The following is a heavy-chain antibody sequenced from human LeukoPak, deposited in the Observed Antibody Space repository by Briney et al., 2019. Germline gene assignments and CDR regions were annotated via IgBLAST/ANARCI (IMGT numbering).Heavy chain of an antibody. CDR1: GGSISSYY. J-gene: IGHJ4*02. V-gene: IGHV4-59*01. CDR3: ARGSFWSGYRAYYFDY. CDR2: IYYSGST. Sequence: SETLSLTCTVSGGSISSYYWSWIRQPPGKGLEWIGYIYYSGSTNYNPSLKSRVTISVDTSKNQFSLKLSSVTAADTAVYYCARGSFWSGYRAYYFDYWGQGTLVTVSS. D-gene: IGHD3-3*01.